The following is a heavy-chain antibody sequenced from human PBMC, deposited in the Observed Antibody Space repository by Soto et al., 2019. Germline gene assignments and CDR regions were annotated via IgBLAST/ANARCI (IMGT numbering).Heavy chain of an antibody. CDR3: AYSQGIAVAGTGAFDI. CDR1: GGSISSYY. V-gene: IGHV4-59*01. J-gene: IGHJ3*02. CDR2: IYYSGST. Sequence: SETLSLTCTVSGGSISSYYWSWIRQPPGKGLEWIGYIYYSGSTNYNPSLKSRVTISVDTSKNQFSLKLSSVTAADTAVYYCAYSQGIAVAGTGAFDIWGQGTMVTVSS. D-gene: IGHD6-19*01.